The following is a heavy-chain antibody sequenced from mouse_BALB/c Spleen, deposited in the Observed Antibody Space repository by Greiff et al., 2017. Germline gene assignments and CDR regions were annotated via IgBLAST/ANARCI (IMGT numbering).Heavy chain of an antibody. CDR1: GFTFSDYY. V-gene: IGHV5-4*02. J-gene: IGHJ4*01. CDR3: ARNWDEAMDY. CDR2: IRDGGSYT. Sequence: EVQLVESGGGLVKPGGSLKLSCAASGFTFSDYYMYWVRQTPEKRLEWVATIRDGGSYTYYPDSVKGRFIISRDNAKNNLYLQMSSLKSEDTAMYYCARNWDEAMDYWGQGTSVTVSS. D-gene: IGHD4-1*01.